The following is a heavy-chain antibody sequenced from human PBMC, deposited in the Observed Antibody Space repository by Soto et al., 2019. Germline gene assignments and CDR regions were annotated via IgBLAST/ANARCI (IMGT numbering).Heavy chain of an antibody. CDR2: IIPIFGTA. V-gene: IGHV1-69*14. J-gene: IGHJ4*02. D-gene: IGHD3-22*01. Sequence: QVQLVQSGAEVKKPGSSVKVSCKASGGTFSSYAISWVRQAPGQGLEWMGGIIPIFGTANYAQKFQGRVTMTADKSSSTAYMELSCIRSEDTAVYYCEYSDYSDSSGYDYWGQGTLVTVSS. CDR3: EYSDYSDSSGYDY. CDR1: GGTFSSYA.